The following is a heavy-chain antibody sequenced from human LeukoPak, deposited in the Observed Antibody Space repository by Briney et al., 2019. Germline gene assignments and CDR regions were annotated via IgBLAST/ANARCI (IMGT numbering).Heavy chain of an antibody. CDR1: GYTFTGYY. CDR2: INPNSGGT. D-gene: IGHD5-24*01. Sequence: ASVKVSCKASGYTFTGYYMHWVRQAPGQGLEWMGWINPNSGGTNYAHKFQGRVTMTRDTSISTACMELSRLRSDDTAVYYCARDYGYNYRDYWGQGTLVTVSS. J-gene: IGHJ4*02. CDR3: ARDYGYNYRDY. V-gene: IGHV1-2*02.